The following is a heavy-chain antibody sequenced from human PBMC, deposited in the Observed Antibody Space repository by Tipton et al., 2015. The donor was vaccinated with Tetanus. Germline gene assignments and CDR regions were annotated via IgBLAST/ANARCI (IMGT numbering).Heavy chain of an antibody. D-gene: IGHD2-2*01. Sequence: TLSLTCNVTGALLTTGGYSWSWIRQPPGKGLEWIGYVFRSGSADYNPSLKSRVNISLDRSENQISLMLTSVTAADTAVYYCARVACSSTSCYSHYFDYWGPGSLVTVSS. J-gene: IGHJ4*02. CDR3: ARVACSSTSCYSHYFDY. CDR2: VFRSGSA. V-gene: IGHV4-30-2*01. CDR1: GALLTTGGYS.